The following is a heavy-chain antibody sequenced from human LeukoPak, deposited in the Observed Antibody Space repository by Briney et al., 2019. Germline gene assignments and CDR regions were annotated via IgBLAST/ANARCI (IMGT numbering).Heavy chain of an antibody. CDR1: GYSFTSYW. J-gene: IGHJ3*02. D-gene: IGHD2-2*01. V-gene: IGHV5-51*01. Sequence: PGESLKISCKGSGYSFTSYWIGWVRQMPGKGLEWMGIIYLGDSDTRYSPSFQGQVTISADKSISTAYLQWSSLKASDTAMYYCARGLVPAATLDAFEIGGQGTMVTVSS. CDR2: IYLGDSDT. CDR3: ARGLVPAATLDAFEI.